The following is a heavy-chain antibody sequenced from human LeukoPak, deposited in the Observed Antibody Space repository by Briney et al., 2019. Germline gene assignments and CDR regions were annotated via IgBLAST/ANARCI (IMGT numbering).Heavy chain of an antibody. CDR2: IYSGGST. J-gene: IGHJ4*02. CDR3: ARGRFDGSYYGTLDY. Sequence: GGSLRLSCAASGFTFSSYAMSWVRQAPGKGLEWVSIIYSGGSTFYADSVKGRFTISRDNSKNTLYLQMNSLRAEDTAVYYCARGRFDGSYYGTLDYWGQGTLVTVSS. V-gene: IGHV3-53*01. CDR1: GFTFSSYA. D-gene: IGHD1-26*01.